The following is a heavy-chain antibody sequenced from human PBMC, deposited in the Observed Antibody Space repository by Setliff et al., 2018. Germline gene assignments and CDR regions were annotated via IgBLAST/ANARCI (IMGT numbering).Heavy chain of an antibody. CDR1: GFAFSTYG. CDR2: IYNGNDET. V-gene: IGHV3-23*03. D-gene: IGHD6-19*01. CDR3: AGGRGWRFDD. J-gene: IGHJ4*02. Sequence: GGSLRLSCVASGFAFSTYGMSWVRQAPGKGLEWVSSIYNGNDETKYGDSVKGRFTISRDRSKNTVYLQMDRLRAEDTAVYYCAGGRGWRFDDWGQGTLVTVSS.